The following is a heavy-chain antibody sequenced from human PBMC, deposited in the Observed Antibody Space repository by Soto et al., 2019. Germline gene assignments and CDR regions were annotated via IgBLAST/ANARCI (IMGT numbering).Heavy chain of an antibody. Sequence: PGGSLRLSCAASGFTVSSNYMSWVRQAPGKGLEWVSVIYSGGSTYYADSVKGRFTISRDNSKNTLYLQMNSLRAEDTAVYYCARDRGGYFNWLWTFDIWGQGTMVIVSS. CDR2: IYSGGST. CDR1: GFTVSSNY. V-gene: IGHV3-66*01. CDR3: ARDRGGYFNWLWTFDI. J-gene: IGHJ3*02. D-gene: IGHD3-9*01.